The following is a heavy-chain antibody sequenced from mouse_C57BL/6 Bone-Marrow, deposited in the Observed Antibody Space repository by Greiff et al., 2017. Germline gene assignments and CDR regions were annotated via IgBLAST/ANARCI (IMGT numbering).Heavy chain of an antibody. CDR1: GYAFSSSW. CDR3: ARADRGDY. CDR2: IYPGDGDT. Sequence: QVQLKESGPELVKPGASVKISCKASGYAFSSSWMNWVKQRPGKGLEWIGRIYPGDGDTNYNGKFKGKATLTADKSSSTAYMQLSSLTSEDSAVYFCARADRGDYWGQGTTLTVSS. D-gene: IGHD3-3*01. V-gene: IGHV1-82*01. J-gene: IGHJ2*01.